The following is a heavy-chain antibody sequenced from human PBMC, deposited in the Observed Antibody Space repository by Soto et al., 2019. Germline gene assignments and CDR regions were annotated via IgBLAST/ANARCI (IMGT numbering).Heavy chain of an antibody. CDR1: GFTFSSYA. Sequence: EVQVLESGGGLVQPGGSLRLSCAASGFTFSSYAMSWVRQAPGKGLEWVSAISGGGGSTYYADSVKGRFTISRDNSKNTLYLQMNSLRAEDTAVYYCAKDLCGGSCYDTYGMDVWGQGPTVTVSS. J-gene: IGHJ6*02. D-gene: IGHD2-15*01. CDR3: AKDLCGGSCYDTYGMDV. V-gene: IGHV3-23*01. CDR2: ISGGGGST.